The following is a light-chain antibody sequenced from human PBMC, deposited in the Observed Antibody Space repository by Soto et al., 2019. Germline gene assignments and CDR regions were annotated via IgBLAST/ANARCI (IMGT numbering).Light chain of an antibody. Sequence: EIVLTQSPATLSLSPGERATLSCRASQSVNSYLGWYQQKPGQAPRLLIYDASNRATGIPARFSGSGSGTDFTLTISSLEPQDFAVYYCQQAGTFGQGTRLEIQ. CDR3: QQAGT. V-gene: IGKV3-11*01. J-gene: IGKJ5*01. CDR2: DAS. CDR1: QSVNSY.